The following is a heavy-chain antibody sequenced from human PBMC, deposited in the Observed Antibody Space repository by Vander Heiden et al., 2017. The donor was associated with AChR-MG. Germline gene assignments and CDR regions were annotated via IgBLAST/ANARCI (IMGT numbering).Heavy chain of an antibody. J-gene: IGHJ4*02. CDR2: INHSGST. CDR3: AREEFGVIDY. D-gene: IGHD3-3*01. V-gene: IGHV4-34*01. CDR1: GGSFSGYY. Sequence: QVQLQQWGAGLLKPSETLSLTCAVYGGSFSGYYWSWIRQPPGKGLEWIGEINHSGSTNYNPSLKSRVTISVDTSKNQFSLKLSSVTAADTAVYYCAREEFGVIDYWGQGTLVTVSS.